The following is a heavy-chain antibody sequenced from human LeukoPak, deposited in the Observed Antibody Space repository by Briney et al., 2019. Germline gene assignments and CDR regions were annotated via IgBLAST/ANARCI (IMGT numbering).Heavy chain of an antibody. Sequence: ASVKVSCKASGYTFTGYYMHWVRQAPGQGLEWMGWISPNSGGTNYAQKFQGRVTMTRDTSISTAYMELSRLRSDDTAVYYCARDGYYYDSSGYYGYWGQGTLATVSS. CDR1: GYTFTGYY. CDR3: ARDGYYYDSSGYYGY. D-gene: IGHD3-22*01. CDR2: ISPNSGGT. V-gene: IGHV1-2*02. J-gene: IGHJ4*02.